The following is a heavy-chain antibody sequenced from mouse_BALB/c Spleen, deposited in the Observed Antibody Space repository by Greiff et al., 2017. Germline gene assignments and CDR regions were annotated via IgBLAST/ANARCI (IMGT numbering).Heavy chain of an antibody. CDR3: ARQYRRAMDY. Sequence: EVHLVESGGGLVKPGGSLKLSCAASGFAFSSYDMSWVRQTPEQRLEWVAYISSGGGSTYYPDTVKGRFTISRDNAKNTLYLQMSSLKSEDTAMYYCARQYRRAMDYWGQGTSVTVSS. J-gene: IGHJ4*01. CDR2: ISSGGGST. CDR1: GFAFSSYD. D-gene: IGHD2-14*01. V-gene: IGHV5-12-1*01.